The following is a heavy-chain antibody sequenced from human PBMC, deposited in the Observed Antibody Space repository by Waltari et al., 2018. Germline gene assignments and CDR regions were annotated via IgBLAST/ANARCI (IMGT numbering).Heavy chain of an antibody. Sequence: QLQLQESGPGLVKPSGTLSLACAVSGGSIKQPNLYWGWVRQPPGKGLEFIGSVYYTGNTYYNPSLMRRVTISVDTSKNKFSLRLTSVTAADTAVYYCATPYGSGTNFDYWGQGTLVTVSS. V-gene: IGHV4-39*01. J-gene: IGHJ4*02. CDR2: VYYTGNT. CDR1: GGSIKQPNLY. CDR3: ATPYGSGTNFDY. D-gene: IGHD3-10*01.